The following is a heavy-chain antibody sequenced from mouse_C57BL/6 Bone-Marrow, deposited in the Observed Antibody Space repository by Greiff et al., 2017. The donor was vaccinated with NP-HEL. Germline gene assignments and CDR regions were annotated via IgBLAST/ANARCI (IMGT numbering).Heavy chain of an antibody. CDR2: IYPRSGNT. J-gene: IGHJ2*01. V-gene: IGHV1-81*01. D-gene: IGHD1-1*01. Sequence: QVQLKESGAELARPGASVKLSCKASGYTFTSYGISWVKQRTGQGLEWIGEIYPRSGNTYYNEKFKGKATLTADKSSSTAYMELRSLTSEDSAVYFCARRVITTVVATDYWGQGTTLTVSS. CDR3: ARRVITTVVATDY. CDR1: GYTFTSYG.